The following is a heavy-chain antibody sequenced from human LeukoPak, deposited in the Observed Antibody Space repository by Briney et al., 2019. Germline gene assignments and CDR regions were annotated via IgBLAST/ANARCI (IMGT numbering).Heavy chain of an antibody. V-gene: IGHV3-33*06. CDR3: AKDGSGPYYSMFDP. CDR1: GFVFSSYA. D-gene: IGHD3-10*01. CDR2: IWGDGSNK. Sequence: GGSLRLPCAASGFVFSSYAMSWVRQAPGKGLEWVAVIWGDGSNKYYADSVKGRFTISRDNSKNTLFLQMNSLRVEDTAVYYCAKDGSGPYYSMFDPWGQGTLVIVSS. J-gene: IGHJ5*02.